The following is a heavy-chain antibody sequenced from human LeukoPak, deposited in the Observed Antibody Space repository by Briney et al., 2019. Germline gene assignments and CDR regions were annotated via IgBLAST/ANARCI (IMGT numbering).Heavy chain of an antibody. V-gene: IGHV3-23*01. CDR3: AKGAGDRSSGWYFDH. CDR2: IDDTGGTT. J-gene: IGHJ4*02. D-gene: IGHD6-19*01. Sequence: GGSLRLSCAASGFTFSVFGMSWVRQAPGKGLEWVSDIDDTGGTTYYADSVKGRSTISRDNSKNTLYLQVNSLRAEDTAVYYCAKGAGDRSSGWYFDHWGQGTLVTVSS. CDR1: GFTFSVFG.